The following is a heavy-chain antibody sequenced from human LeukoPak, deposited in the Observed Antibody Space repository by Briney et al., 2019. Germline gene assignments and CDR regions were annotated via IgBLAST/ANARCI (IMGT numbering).Heavy chain of an antibody. CDR2: ISGSGDST. D-gene: IGHD3-16*02. CDR1: GFTFSSYA. J-gene: IGHJ3*02. Sequence: QSGGSLRLSCAASGFTFSSYAMSWVRQAPGKGLEWVSAISGSGDSTYYGDSVKGRFTISRDNSKDTLYLQVNGLRPEDTAIYYCARGALSRAFDIWGQGTMVTVSS. CDR3: ARGALSRAFDI. V-gene: IGHV3-23*01.